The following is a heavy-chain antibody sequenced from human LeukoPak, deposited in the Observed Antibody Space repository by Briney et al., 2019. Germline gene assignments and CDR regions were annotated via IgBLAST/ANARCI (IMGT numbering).Heavy chain of an antibody. J-gene: IGHJ4*02. CDR3: ARTGSTVTMLYPFDH. Sequence: TSETLSLTCTVSGGSIRSYYWSWIRQPPGKGLEWSGYIYYSGSTNYNPSLKSRVSISVDTSENQFSLKLSSVTAADTAVYYCARTGSTVTMLYPFDHWGQGTLVTVSS. CDR1: GGSIRSYY. D-gene: IGHD4-17*01. V-gene: IGHV4-59*01. CDR2: IYYSGST.